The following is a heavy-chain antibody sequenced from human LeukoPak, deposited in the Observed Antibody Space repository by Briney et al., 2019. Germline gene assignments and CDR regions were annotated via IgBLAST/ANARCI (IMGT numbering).Heavy chain of an antibody. Sequence: ASVKVSCKASGYTFTGYYMHWVRQAPGQGLEWMGWINPNSGGTNYAQKFQGWVTMIRDTSISTAYMELSRLRSDDTAVYYCARGYYHGSGTTTMGYWGQGTLVTVSS. CDR2: INPNSGGT. CDR3: ARGYYHGSGTTTMGY. J-gene: IGHJ4*02. CDR1: GYTFTGYY. D-gene: IGHD3-10*01. V-gene: IGHV1-2*04.